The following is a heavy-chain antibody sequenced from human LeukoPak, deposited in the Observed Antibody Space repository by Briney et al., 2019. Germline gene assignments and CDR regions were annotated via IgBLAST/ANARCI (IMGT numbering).Heavy chain of an antibody. J-gene: IGHJ5*02. CDR3: ARDHVTVLAYCGGDCPGNWFDP. CDR1: GYTFTGYY. CDR2: INPNSGGT. Sequence: ASVKVSCKASGYTFTGYYMHWVRQAPGQGLEWMGWINPNSGGTNYAQKFQGRVTMTRDTSISTAYMELSRLRSDDTAVYYCARDHVTVLAYCGGDCPGNWFDPWGQGTLVTVSS. V-gene: IGHV1-2*02. D-gene: IGHD2-21*01.